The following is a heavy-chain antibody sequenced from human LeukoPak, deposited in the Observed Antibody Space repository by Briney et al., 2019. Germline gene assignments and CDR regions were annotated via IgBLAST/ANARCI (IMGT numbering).Heavy chain of an antibody. CDR1: GGSISSYY. J-gene: IGHJ4*02. CDR3: ARLSSSSWYSFDY. V-gene: IGHV4-59*08. Sequence: KPSETLSLTCTVSGGSISSYYWSWIRQPPGKGLEWIGYIYYSGSTNYNPSLKSRVTISVDTSKNQFSLKLSSVTAADTAVYYCARLSSSSWYSFDYWGQGTLVTVSS. CDR2: IYYSGST. D-gene: IGHD6-13*01.